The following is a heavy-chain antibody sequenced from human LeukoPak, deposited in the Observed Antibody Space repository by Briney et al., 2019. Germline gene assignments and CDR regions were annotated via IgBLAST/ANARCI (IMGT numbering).Heavy chain of an antibody. V-gene: IGHV3-30*04. J-gene: IGHJ4*02. Sequence: GGSLRLSCAASGFTFSSYAMHWVRQAPGKGLEWVAVISYDGSNKYYADSVKGRFTISRDNSKNTLYLQMNSLRAEDTAVYYCAKDPHPYSSSWPIIYYFDYWGQGTLVTVSS. CDR1: GFTFSSYA. CDR3: AKDPHPYSSSWPIIYYFDY. CDR2: ISYDGSNK. D-gene: IGHD6-13*01.